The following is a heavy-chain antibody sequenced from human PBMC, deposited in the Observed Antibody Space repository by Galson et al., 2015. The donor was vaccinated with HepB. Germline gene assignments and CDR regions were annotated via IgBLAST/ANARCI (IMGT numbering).Heavy chain of an antibody. CDR1: VGTFCSYA. CDR2: IIPIFGTA. V-gene: IGHV1-69*06. J-gene: IGHJ3*02. Sequence: SCKASVGTFCSYAISWVRQAPGQGLEWMGGIIPIFGTANYEQKFQGRVTITADKSTSTAYMELSSLRSEDTAVYYCASDTVTTFAFDIWGQGTMVTVSS. CDR3: ASDTVTTFAFDI. D-gene: IGHD4-17*01.